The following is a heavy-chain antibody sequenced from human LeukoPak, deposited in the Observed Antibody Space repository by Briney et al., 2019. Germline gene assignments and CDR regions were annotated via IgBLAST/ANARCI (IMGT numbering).Heavy chain of an antibody. CDR1: GFTFSSYA. V-gene: IGHV3-7*01. Sequence: PGGSLRLSCAASGFTFSSYAMSWVRQAPGKGLEWVANIKEDGSEKNYVDSVKGRFTISRDNAKNSLYLQMNSLRAEDTAVYYCARDKGYSFYNAFDIWGQGTMVTVSS. J-gene: IGHJ3*02. CDR2: IKEDGSEK. CDR3: ARDKGYSFYNAFDI. D-gene: IGHD5-18*01.